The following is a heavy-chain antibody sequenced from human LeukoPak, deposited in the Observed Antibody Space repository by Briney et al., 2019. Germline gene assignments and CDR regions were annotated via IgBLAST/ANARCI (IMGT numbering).Heavy chain of an antibody. J-gene: IGHJ4*02. CDR3: ARAVEMATTSDY. D-gene: IGHD5-24*01. CDR1: GYTFTSYG. V-gene: IGHV1-18*01. Sequence: ASVKVSCKASGYTFTSYGISCVRQAPGQGLEWMGWISAYNGNTNYAQKLQGRVTMTTDTSTSTAYMELRSLRSDDTAVFYCARAVEMATTSDYWGLGTLVTVSS. CDR2: ISAYNGNT.